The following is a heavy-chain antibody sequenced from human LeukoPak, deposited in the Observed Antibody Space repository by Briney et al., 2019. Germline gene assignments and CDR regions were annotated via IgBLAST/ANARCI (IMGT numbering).Heavy chain of an antibody. CDR3: AKMTGVVVAATPDY. V-gene: IGHV3-23*01. J-gene: IGHJ4*02. D-gene: IGHD2-15*01. CDR1: GFTFSSYA. CDR2: ISGSGGST. Sequence: GGSLRLSCAASGFTFSSYAMSWVRQAPGKGLEWVSTISGSGGSTYYADSVKGRFTISRDNSKNTLYLQMNSLRAEDTAVYYCAKMTGVVVAATPDYWGQGTLVIVSS.